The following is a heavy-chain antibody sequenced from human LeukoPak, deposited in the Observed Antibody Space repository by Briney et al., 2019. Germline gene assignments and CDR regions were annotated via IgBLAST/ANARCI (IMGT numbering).Heavy chain of an antibody. CDR2: IYYSGST. CDR3: ARGRYCSGGSCYGLYFDY. Sequence: SETLSLTCTVSGGSISSSSYYWSWIRQPPGKGLEWIGYIYYSGSTNHNPSLKSRVTISVDTSKNQFSLKLSSVTAADTAVYYCARGRYCSGGSCYGLYFDYWGQGTLVTVSS. D-gene: IGHD2-15*01. CDR1: GGSISSSSYY. J-gene: IGHJ4*02. V-gene: IGHV4-61*01.